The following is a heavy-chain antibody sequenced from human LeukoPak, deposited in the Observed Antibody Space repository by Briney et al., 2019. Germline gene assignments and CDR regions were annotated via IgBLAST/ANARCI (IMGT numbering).Heavy chain of an antibody. CDR3: ARFTIVGATALVSAFDI. D-gene: IGHD1-26*01. V-gene: IGHV4-59*08. Sequence: SETLSLTCAVYGGSFSGYYWSWIRQPPGKGLEWIGYIYYSGSTNYNPSLKSRVTISVDTSKNQFSLKLSSVTAADTAVYYCARFTIVGATALVSAFDIWAKGQWSPSLQ. J-gene: IGHJ3*02. CDR1: GGSFSGYY. CDR2: IYYSGST.